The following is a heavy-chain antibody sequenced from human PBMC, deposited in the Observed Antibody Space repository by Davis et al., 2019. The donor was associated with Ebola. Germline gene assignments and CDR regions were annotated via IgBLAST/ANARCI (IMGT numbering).Heavy chain of an antibody. Sequence: SETLSLTCAVSGGSISSGGYSWSWIRQPPGKGLEWIGYIYHSGSTYYNPSLKGRVTISVDRSKNQFSLKLSSVTAADTAVYYCARGDYAGSSFDYWGQGTLVTVSS. CDR3: ARGDYAGSSFDY. J-gene: IGHJ4*02. CDR1: GGSISSGGYS. V-gene: IGHV4-30-2*01. D-gene: IGHD4-17*01. CDR2: IYHSGST.